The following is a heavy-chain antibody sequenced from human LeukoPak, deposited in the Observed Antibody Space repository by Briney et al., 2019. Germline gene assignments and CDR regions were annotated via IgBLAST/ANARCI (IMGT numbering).Heavy chain of an antibody. CDR3: ARGRYCSSTSCPPNY. CDR2: IYHRGST. J-gene: IGHJ4*02. Sequence: PSETLSLTCAVSGGSISSGGYFWTWIRRPPGRGLEWIGYIYHRGSTYYNPSLKSRVTISVDRSKNQFSLKLSSVNAADTAVYYCARGRYCSSTSCPPNYWGQGTLVTVSS. D-gene: IGHD2-2*01. V-gene: IGHV4-30-2*01. CDR1: GGSISSGGYF.